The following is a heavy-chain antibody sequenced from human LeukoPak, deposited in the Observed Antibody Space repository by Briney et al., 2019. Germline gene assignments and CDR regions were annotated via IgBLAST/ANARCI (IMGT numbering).Heavy chain of an antibody. Sequence: SETLSLTCTVSGFSISSGDYWGWVRQPPGKGLEWIGSIYHSGSTYYNPSLKSRVTISVDPSKNQFSLKLNSVTAADTAVYYCARVFDILTAYAGGNWFDPWGQGTLVTVSS. V-gene: IGHV4-38-2*02. J-gene: IGHJ5*02. CDR1: GFSISSGDY. CDR3: ARVFDILTAYAGGNWFDP. CDR2: IYHSGST. D-gene: IGHD3-9*01.